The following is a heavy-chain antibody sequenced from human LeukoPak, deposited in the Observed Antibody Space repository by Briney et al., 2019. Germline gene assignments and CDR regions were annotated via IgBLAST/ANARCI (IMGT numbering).Heavy chain of an antibody. V-gene: IGHV4-61*02. D-gene: IGHD6-13*01. CDR1: GGSIYSGSYY. J-gene: IGHJ2*01. Sequence: SETLSLTCTVSGGSIYSGSYYWSWIRQPAGKGLEWIGRIYSSGSTKYNPFLKGRVTMSVDTSKNQFSLNLTSATAADTAVYYCATEYGSSWSYWYFDLWGRGTLVTVSS. CDR2: IYSSGST. CDR3: ATEYGSSWSYWYFDL.